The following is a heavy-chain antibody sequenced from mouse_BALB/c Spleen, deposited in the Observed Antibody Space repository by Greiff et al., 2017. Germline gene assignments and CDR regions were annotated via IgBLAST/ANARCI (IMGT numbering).Heavy chain of an antibody. CDR1: GYTFTSYW. CDR3: ARDRGLRAWFAY. J-gene: IGHJ3*01. CDR2: INPSTGYT. Sequence: QVQLKQSGAELAKPGASVTMSCKASGYTFTSYWMHWVKQRPGQGLEWIGYINPSTGYTEYNQKFKDKATLTADKSSSTAYMQLSSLTSEDSAVYYCARDRGLRAWFAYWGQGTLVTVSA. D-gene: IGHD2-4*01. V-gene: IGHV1-7*01.